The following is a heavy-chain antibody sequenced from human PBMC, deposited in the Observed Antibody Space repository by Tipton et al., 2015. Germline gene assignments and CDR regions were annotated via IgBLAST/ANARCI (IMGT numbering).Heavy chain of an antibody. CDR2: IYPADSDT. CDR1: GFSFTSYW. D-gene: IGHD1-26*01. J-gene: IGHJ4*02. CDR3: ARHIAVGTTRGFFDY. Sequence: QLVQSGAEVKKPGESLKISCKGSGFSFTSYWIGWVRQMPGKGLEWMGIIYPADSDTRYSPSFQGQVTISADKSISTAYLQWSSLKASDTAVYYCARHIAVGTTRGFFDYWGQGTLVTVSS. V-gene: IGHV5-51*01.